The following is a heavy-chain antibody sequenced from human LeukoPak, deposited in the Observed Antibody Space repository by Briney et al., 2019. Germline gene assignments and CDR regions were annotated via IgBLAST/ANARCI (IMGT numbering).Heavy chain of an antibody. CDR1: GYSISSGYY. D-gene: IGHD6-13*01. CDR2: IYYSGST. V-gene: IGHV4-38-2*02. J-gene: IGHJ1*01. Sequence: PSETLSLTCTVSGYSISSGYYWGWIRQPPGKGLEWIGYIYYSGSTNYNPSLKSRVTISVDTSKNQLSLKLSSVTAADTAVYYCARVAAGIGFFQHWGQGTLVTVSS. CDR3: ARVAAGIGFFQH.